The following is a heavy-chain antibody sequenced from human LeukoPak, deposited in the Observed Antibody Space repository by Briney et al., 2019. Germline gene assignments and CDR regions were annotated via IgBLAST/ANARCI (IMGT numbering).Heavy chain of an antibody. J-gene: IGHJ4*02. D-gene: IGHD3-3*01. Sequence: ASVKVSCKASGYTFTSYGISWVRQAPGQGLEWMGWINTNTGNPTYAQGFTGRFVFSLDTSVSTAYLQISSLKAEDTAVYYCARTLYDFWSGYYLFFDYWGQGTLVTVSS. CDR1: GYTFTSYG. CDR3: ARTLYDFWSGYYLFFDY. CDR2: INTNTGNP. V-gene: IGHV7-4-1*02.